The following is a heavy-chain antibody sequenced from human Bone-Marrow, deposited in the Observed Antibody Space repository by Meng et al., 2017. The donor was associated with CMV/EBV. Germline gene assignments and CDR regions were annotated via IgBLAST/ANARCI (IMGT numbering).Heavy chain of an antibody. CDR3: ALTTDNWFDP. V-gene: IGHV4-4*02. D-gene: IGHD4-11*01. Sequence: SETLSLTCAVSGGSISSSNWWSWVRQPPGKGLEWIGEIYHSGSTNYNPSLKSRVTISVDKSKNQFSLKVNSLTAADTAVYYCALTTDNWFDPWGHGTLVTVSS. CDR1: GGSISSSNW. J-gene: IGHJ5*02. CDR2: IYHSGST.